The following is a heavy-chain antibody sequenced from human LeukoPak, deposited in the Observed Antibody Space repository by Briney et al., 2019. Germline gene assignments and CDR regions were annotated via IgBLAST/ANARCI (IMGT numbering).Heavy chain of an antibody. J-gene: IGHJ4*02. D-gene: IGHD6-19*01. CDR2: IKQDGSEK. V-gene: IGHV3-7*01. CDR1: GFTFSSYW. CDR3: ARDDEEAAVAGFFDY. Sequence: PGGSLRLSCAASGFTFSSYWMSWVRQAPGKGLEWVANIKQDGSEKYYVGSVKGRFTISRDNAKNSLYLQMNSLRAEDTAVYYCARDDEEAAVAGFFDYWGQGTLVTVSS.